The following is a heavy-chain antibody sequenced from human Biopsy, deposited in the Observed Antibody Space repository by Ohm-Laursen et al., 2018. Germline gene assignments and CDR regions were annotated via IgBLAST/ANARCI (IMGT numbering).Heavy chain of an antibody. CDR1: GFTFSNSG. D-gene: IGHD5-12*01. V-gene: IGHV4-34*01. CDR3: ARWEVGYSANDLRFDY. J-gene: IGHJ4*02. CDR2: MSHSGST. Sequence: LRLSCAASGFTFSNSGLHWVRQAPGKGLEWLGEMSHSGSTNHNPSLKSRVTISMDTSKNQFSLKLTSVTAADTAVYYCARWEVGYSANDLRFDYWGQGTLVTVSS.